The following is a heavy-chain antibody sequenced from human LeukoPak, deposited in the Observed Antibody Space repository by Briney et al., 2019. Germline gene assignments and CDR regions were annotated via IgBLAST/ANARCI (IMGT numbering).Heavy chain of an antibody. J-gene: IGHJ4*02. Sequence: PGGSLRLSCAASGFTFSSYGMHWVRQAPGKGLEWVAFIRYDGSNKYYADSVKGRFTISRDNSKNTLYLQMNSLRAEDTAVYYCSKDGVGIRYFDWLLVPDYWGQGTLVTVSS. V-gene: IGHV3-30*02. D-gene: IGHD3-9*01. CDR2: IRYDGSNK. CDR1: GFTFSSYG. CDR3: SKDGVGIRYFDWLLVPDY.